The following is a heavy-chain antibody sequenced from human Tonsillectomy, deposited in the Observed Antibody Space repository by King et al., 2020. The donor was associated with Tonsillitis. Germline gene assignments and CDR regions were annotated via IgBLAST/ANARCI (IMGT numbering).Heavy chain of an antibody. J-gene: IGHJ4*02. Sequence: VQLVESGAEVKKPGASLKISCTASRYSFTSYWIGWVRQMPGKGLEWMGIIYPDDSDTRYSPSFQGQVTISADQSISTAYLQWSSLKASDTAMYYCARLGDGYNLYYFDYWGQGALVTVSS. CDR3: ARLGDGYNLYYFDY. V-gene: IGHV5-51*01. CDR2: IYPDDSDT. CDR1: RYSFTSYW. D-gene: IGHD5-24*01.